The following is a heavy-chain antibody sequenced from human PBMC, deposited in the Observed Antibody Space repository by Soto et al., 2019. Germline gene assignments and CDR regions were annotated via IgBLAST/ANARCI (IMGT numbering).Heavy chain of an antibody. CDR2: IIPIFGTA. J-gene: IGHJ4*02. V-gene: IGHV1-69*06. CDR3: ASYVWGSYFPL. Sequence: SLKVSCKASGGTFSSYAISWVRQAPGQGLEWMGGIIPIFGTANYAQKFQGRVTITADKSTSTAYMELSSLRSEDTAVYYCASYVWGSYFPLWGQGTLVTVSS. D-gene: IGHD3-16*01. CDR1: GGTFSSYA.